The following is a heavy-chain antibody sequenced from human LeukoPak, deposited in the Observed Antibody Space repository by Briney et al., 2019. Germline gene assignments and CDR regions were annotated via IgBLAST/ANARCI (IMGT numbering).Heavy chain of an antibody. CDR2: IYYSGST. Sequence: SETLSLTCTVSGGSISSSSYYWGWIRQPPGKGLEWIGSIYYSGSTYYNPSLKSRVTISVDTSKNQFSLKLSSVTAADTAVYYCARYIVVVIANQYYFDYWGQGTLVTVSS. V-gene: IGHV4-39*01. J-gene: IGHJ4*02. CDR3: ARYIVVVIANQYYFDY. CDR1: GGSISSSSYY. D-gene: IGHD2-21*01.